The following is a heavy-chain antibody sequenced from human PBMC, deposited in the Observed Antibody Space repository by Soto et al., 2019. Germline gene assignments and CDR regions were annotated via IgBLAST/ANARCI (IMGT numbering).Heavy chain of an antibody. D-gene: IGHD3-9*01. V-gene: IGHV4-59*01. CDR1: GGSISSYY. J-gene: IGHJ4*02. CDR2: IYYSGST. CDR3: ARGDSDILTAAENYYFDY. Sequence: SETLSLTCTVSGGSISSYYWSWIRQPPGKGLEWIGYIYYSGSTNYNPSLKSRVTISVDTSKNQFSLKLSSVTAADTAVYYCARGDSDILTAAENYYFDYWGQGTLVTVSS.